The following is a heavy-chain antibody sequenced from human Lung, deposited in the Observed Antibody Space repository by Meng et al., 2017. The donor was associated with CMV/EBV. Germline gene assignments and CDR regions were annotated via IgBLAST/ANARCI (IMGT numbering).Heavy chain of an antibody. D-gene: IGHD2-2*03. CDR2: ITPIFGTA. V-gene: IGHV1-69*05. CDR3: ARGGGYCSSTSCYYFDY. J-gene: IGHJ4*02. CDR1: FGSYA. Sequence: FGSYAISWVRQAPGQGLEWMGGITPIFGTANYAQKFQGRVTITTDESTSTAYMPLSSLRSSHPAVYYCARGGGYCSSTSCYYFDYWGKGPLVTVSS.